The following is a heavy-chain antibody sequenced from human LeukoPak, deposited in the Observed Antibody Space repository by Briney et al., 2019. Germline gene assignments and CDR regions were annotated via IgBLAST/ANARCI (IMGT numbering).Heavy chain of an antibody. V-gene: IGHV4-34*01. J-gene: IGHJ4*02. CDR2: INHSGST. Sequence: SETLSLTCAVYGGSFSGYYWSWLRQPPGKGLEWIGEINHSGSTNYNPSLKSRVTISLDTSKNQFSLKLSSVTAADTAVYYCAGHLRYFDYWGQGTLVTVSS. CDR1: GGSFSGYY. CDR3: AGHLRYFDY.